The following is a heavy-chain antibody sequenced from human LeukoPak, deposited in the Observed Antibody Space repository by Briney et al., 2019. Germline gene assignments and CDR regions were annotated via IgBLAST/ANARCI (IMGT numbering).Heavy chain of an antibody. CDR3: ARHRKDIGFDS. CDR1: GYLFTNYW. V-gene: IGHV5-51*01. CDR2: TYPDDSDT. D-gene: IGHD2-15*01. Sequence: GESLKISCKGSGYLFTNYWIGWVRQMPGKGLEWMGITYPDDSDTRYSPSFQGQVTISADKSISTAYLQWSSLKASDTAMYYCARHRKDIGFDSWGQGTLVTVSS. J-gene: IGHJ4*02.